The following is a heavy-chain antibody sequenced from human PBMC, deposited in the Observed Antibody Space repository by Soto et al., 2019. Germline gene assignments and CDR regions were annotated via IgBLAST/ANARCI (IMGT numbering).Heavy chain of an antibody. CDR3: AYGSSSAWIDY. D-gene: IGHD6-25*01. Sequence: SETLSLTCSVSGDSMRGYHFYWGWIRQAPGKGLEWIGSAYFSGGNTYYSPSLKSRVSISVDTSKNEFSLRLTSLTAADTAVYFCAYGSSSAWIDYWGQGTLVTVSS. V-gene: IGHV4-39*01. J-gene: IGHJ4*02. CDR1: GDSMRGYHFY. CDR2: AYFSGGNT.